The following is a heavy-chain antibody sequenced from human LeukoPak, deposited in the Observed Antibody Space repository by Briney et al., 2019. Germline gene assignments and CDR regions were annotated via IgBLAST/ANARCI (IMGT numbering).Heavy chain of an antibody. CDR2: MNSDGNYI. J-gene: IGHJ4*02. CDR3: ARSTYSTSSIN. Sequence: GGSLRLSCAASGFTFSSSWMHWVRQAPGKGLMWVSRMNSDGNYISYADSVRGRFTISRDNAKNTLYLQMNSLRAEDTAVYYCARSTYSTSSINWGQGTLVTVSS. D-gene: IGHD2-21*01. V-gene: IGHV3-74*01. CDR1: GFTFSSSW.